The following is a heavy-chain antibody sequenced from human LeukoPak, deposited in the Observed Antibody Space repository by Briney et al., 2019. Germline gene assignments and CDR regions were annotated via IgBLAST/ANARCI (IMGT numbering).Heavy chain of an antibody. D-gene: IGHD3-9*01. CDR1: GFTFSSYA. CDR2: ISYDGSNK. V-gene: IGHV3-30-3*01. CDR3: ARELRYFDWLLPIFDY. J-gene: IGHJ4*02. Sequence: GGSLRLSCAASGFTFSSYAMHWVRQAPGKGLEWVAVISYDGSNKYYADSVKGRFTISRDSSKNTLYLQMDSLRAEDTAVYYCARELRYFDWLLPIFDYWGQGTLVTVSS.